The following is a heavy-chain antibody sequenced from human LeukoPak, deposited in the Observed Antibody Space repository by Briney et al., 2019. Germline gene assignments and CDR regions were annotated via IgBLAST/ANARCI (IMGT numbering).Heavy chain of an antibody. CDR3: ARSATIFGVVNHFDY. J-gene: IGHJ4*02. CDR1: GFSFSNYG. Sequence: GGSLRLSCAASGFSFSNYGMHWVRQAPGKGLEWVAVISFDEGTKYYADSVKGRLTISRDNSKNTLYLQMNSLRAEDTAVYYCARSATIFGVVNHFDYWGQGTLVTVSS. D-gene: IGHD3-3*01. V-gene: IGHV3-30*03. CDR2: ISFDEGTK.